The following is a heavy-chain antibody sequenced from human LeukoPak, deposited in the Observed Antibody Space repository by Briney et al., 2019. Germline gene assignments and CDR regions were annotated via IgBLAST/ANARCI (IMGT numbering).Heavy chain of an antibody. Sequence: SETLSLTCTVSGDSINSLDLWSWVRQPPGKGLEWIGEMYLSGTTHSNPSVKSRVTISLDKSKNQFFLNLSSVTAADTAVYYCAGLVGRYSSGLYYYYFDYWGQGTLVSVSS. CDR1: GDSINSLDL. J-gene: IGHJ4*02. D-gene: IGHD3-22*01. V-gene: IGHV4-4*02. CDR2: MYLSGTT. CDR3: AGLVGRYSSGLYYYYFDY.